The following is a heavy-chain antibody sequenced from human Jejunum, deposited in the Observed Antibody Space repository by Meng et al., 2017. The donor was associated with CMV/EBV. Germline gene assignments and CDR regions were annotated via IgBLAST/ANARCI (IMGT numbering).Heavy chain of an antibody. CDR3: AKRYCTGGSCFPDY. D-gene: IGHD2-8*02. Sequence: SGFTFSTYAMSWVRQAPGKGLEWFAAISNSGGSTYSADSVKGRFTISRDNSKNTLYLQMNSLRAEDTAIYYCAKRYCTGGSCFPDYWGQGTLVTVSS. J-gene: IGHJ4*02. V-gene: IGHV3-23*01. CDR1: GFTFSTYA. CDR2: ISNSGGST.